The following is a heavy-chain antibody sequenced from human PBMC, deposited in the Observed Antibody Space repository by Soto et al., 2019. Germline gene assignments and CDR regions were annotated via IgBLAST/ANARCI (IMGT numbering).Heavy chain of an antibody. CDR2: INHSGST. CDR3: ARGPSSYYGSGSHRPFDY. Sequence: QVQLQQWGAGLLKPSETLSLTCAVYGGSFSGYYWSWIRQPPGKGLEWIGEINHSGSTNYNPSLKSRVTISVETSKNQFSLKLSSVTAADTAVYYCARGPSSYYGSGSHRPFDYWGQGTLVTVSS. J-gene: IGHJ4*02. CDR1: GGSFSGYY. V-gene: IGHV4-34*01. D-gene: IGHD3-10*01.